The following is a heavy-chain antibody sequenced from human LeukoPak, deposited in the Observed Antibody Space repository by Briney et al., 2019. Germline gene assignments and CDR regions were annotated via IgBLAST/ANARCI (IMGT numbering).Heavy chain of an antibody. Sequence: PGRSLRLSCAASGFTFSSYAMHWVRQAPGKGLEWVAVISYDGSNKYYADSVKGRFTISRDNSKNTLYLQMNSLRAEDTAVYYCAKDFGSYLEEHLEYYFDYWGQGTLVTVSS. CDR3: AKDFGSYLEEHLEYYFDY. J-gene: IGHJ4*02. CDR2: ISYDGSNK. CDR1: GFTFSSYA. V-gene: IGHV3-30-3*01. D-gene: IGHD1-26*01.